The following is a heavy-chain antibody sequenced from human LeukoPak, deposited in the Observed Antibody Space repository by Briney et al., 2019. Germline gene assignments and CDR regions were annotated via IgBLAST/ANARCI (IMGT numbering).Heavy chain of an antibody. D-gene: IGHD3-10*01. CDR2: IFYSGST. CDR1: GDSISRGGYY. CDR3: ARDLRGIRGVGSNWFDP. V-gene: IGHV4-31*03. Sequence: PSQTLSLTCTVSGDSISRGGYYWSWIRQHPGKGLEWIGYIFYSGSTYYNPSLKSRVNISVDTSKNQFSLKLNSVTAGDTAVYYCARDLRGIRGVGSNWFDPWGQGTLVTVSS. J-gene: IGHJ5*02.